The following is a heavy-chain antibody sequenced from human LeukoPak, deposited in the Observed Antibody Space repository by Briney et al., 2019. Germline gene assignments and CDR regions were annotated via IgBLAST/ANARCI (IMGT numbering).Heavy chain of an antibody. V-gene: IGHV4-59*08. Sequence: PSETLSLTCTVSGGSISTYYWSWIRQPPGKGLEWIGYINYSGSINYNPSLKSRVTISVDTSKNQFSLKLISVTAADTAVYYCARSRGYSYGTTFLDYWGQGTLVTVSS. D-gene: IGHD5-18*01. J-gene: IGHJ4*02. CDR1: GGSISTYY. CDR3: ARSRGYSYGTTFLDY. CDR2: INYSGSI.